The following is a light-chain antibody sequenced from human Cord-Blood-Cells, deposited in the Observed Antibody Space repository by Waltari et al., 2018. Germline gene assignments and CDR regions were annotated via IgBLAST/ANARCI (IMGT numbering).Light chain of an antibody. V-gene: IGLV1-36*01. Sequence: QSVLTQPPSVSEAPRQRVPISCSGSSSNIGNNAVNWYQQLPGKAPKLLIYYDDLPPSGVSDRFSGSKSGTSASLAISGLQAEDEADYYCAAWDDSLNGPVFGGGTKLTVL. J-gene: IGLJ3*02. CDR2: YDD. CDR1: SSNIGNNA. CDR3: AAWDDSLNGPV.